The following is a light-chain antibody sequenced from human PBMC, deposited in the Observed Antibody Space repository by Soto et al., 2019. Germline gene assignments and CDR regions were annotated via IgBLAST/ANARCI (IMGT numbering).Light chain of an antibody. J-gene: IGKJ4*01. CDR3: QQYYSTPLT. Sequence: EIVLTQSPGTLSLSPGEGATLSCRASQSVSSNYLAWYQQKPGQAPRLLIYGASNRATGIPDRFSGSGSGTNLALTISSLQAADVAVSYCQQYYSTPLTFGGGTKVDIK. V-gene: IGKV3-20*01. CDR2: GAS. CDR1: QSVSSNY.